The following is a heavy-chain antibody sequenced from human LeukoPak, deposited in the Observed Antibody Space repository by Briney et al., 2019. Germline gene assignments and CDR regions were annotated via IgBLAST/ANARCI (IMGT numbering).Heavy chain of an antibody. CDR2: IYYSEST. J-gene: IGHJ4*02. CDR1: GGSISSSNYW. D-gene: IGHD2-21*02. CDR3: ARHQPGFLVVLTTIDY. Sequence: PSETLSLTCTVSGGSISSSNYWWGWIRQPPGKGLEWIGTIYYSESTYYNPSLKSRVTISVDTSKNQFSLRLNSVTAADTAVYYCARHQPGFLVVLTTIDYWGQGTLVTVSS. V-gene: IGHV4-39*01.